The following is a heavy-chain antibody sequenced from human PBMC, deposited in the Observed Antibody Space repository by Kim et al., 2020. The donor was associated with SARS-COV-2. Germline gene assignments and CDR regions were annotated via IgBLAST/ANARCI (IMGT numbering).Heavy chain of an antibody. CDR3: ARERGRTSCYQGMAEGCSWGLYYYYYGMDV. J-gene: IGHJ6*02. CDR1: GFTFSSYW. CDR2: INSDGSST. V-gene: IGHV3-74*01. D-gene: IGHD2-2*01. Sequence: GGSLRLSCAASGFTFSSYWMHWVRQAPGKGLVWVSRINSDGSSTSYADSVKGRFTISRDNAKNTLYLQMNSLRAEDTAVYYCARERGRTSCYQGMAEGCSWGLYYYYYGMDVWGQGTTVTVSS.